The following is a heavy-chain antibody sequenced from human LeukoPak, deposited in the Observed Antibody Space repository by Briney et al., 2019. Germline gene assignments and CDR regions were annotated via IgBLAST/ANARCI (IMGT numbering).Heavy chain of an antibody. CDR3: ARGARAGIAAAGTFDY. CDR2: TYYRSKRYN. J-gene: IGHJ4*02. D-gene: IGHD6-13*01. V-gene: IGHV6-1*01. Sequence: SQTLSLTCAISGDSVSSNSAACNSIRQSPSRGLEWLGRTYYRSKRYNDYAVSVKSRITINPDTSKNQFSLQLNSVTPEDTAVYYCARGARAGIAAAGTFDYWGQGTLVTVSS. CDR1: GDSVSSNSAA.